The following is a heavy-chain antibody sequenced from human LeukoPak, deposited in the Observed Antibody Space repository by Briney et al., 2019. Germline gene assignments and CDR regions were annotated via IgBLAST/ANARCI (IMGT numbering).Heavy chain of an antibody. CDR1: GYIFTNNA. Sequence: ASVKVSCKASGYIFTNNAMNWVRQAPGQGLEWMGWINTNTRNPTYAQGFTGRFVFSLDTSVSTAYLQISSLKAEDTAVYYCARIRAPSSFGQRESDYWGQGTLVTVS. D-gene: IGHD3-3*02. CDR3: ARIRAPSSFGQRESDY. V-gene: IGHV7-4-1*02. J-gene: IGHJ4*02. CDR2: INTNTRNP.